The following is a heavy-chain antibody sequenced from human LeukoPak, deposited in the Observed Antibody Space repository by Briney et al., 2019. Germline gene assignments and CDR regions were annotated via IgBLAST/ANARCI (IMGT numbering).Heavy chain of an antibody. D-gene: IGHD3-16*01. CDR3: ARDLATMAGIGGKGDY. J-gene: IGHJ4*02. CDR2: INPNSGGT. Sequence: ASVKVSCKASGYTFTGYYMHWVRQAPGQGLEWMGWINPNSGGTNYAQKFQGRVTMTRDTSISTAYMELSRLRSDDTAVYYCARDLATMAGIGGKGDYWGQGTLVTVSS. CDR1: GYTFTGYY. V-gene: IGHV1-2*02.